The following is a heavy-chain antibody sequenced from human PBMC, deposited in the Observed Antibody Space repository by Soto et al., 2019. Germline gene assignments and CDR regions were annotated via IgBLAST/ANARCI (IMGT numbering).Heavy chain of an antibody. CDR3: ARSERTYYYDSSGYYFDY. V-gene: IGHV4-38-2*01. CDR1: GYSISSGYY. J-gene: IGHJ4*02. D-gene: IGHD3-22*01. Sequence: SETLSLTCAVSGYSISSGYYWGWIRQPPGKGLEWIGSIYHSGSTYYNPSLTSRVTISVDTSKNQFSLKLSSVTAADTAVYYCARSERTYYYDSSGYYFDYWGQGTLVTVSS. CDR2: IYHSGST.